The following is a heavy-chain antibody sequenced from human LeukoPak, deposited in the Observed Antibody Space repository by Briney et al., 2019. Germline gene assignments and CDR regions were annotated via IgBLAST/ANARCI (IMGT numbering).Heavy chain of an antibody. J-gene: IGHJ6*02. D-gene: IGHD3-3*01. CDR2: IYYSGST. CDR1: GGSISSYY. CDR3: ARGAISHYYYGMDV. Sequence: PSETLSLTCTVYGGSISSYYWSWIRQPPGKGLEWIGYIYYSGSTNYNPSLKSRVTISVDTSKNQFSLKLSSVTAADTAVYYCARGAISHYYYGMDVWGQGTTVTVSS. V-gene: IGHV4-59*01.